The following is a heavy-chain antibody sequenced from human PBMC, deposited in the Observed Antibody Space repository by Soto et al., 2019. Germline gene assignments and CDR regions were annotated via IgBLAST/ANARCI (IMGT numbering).Heavy chain of an antibody. J-gene: IGHJ3*02. CDR2: ISYDGSNK. CDR1: GFTFSSFA. V-gene: IGHV3-30-3*01. CDR3: ASLVVVITTNDAFDI. Sequence: GRSLRLSCAASGFTFSSFAMHWVRQAPGKGLEWVAVISYDGSNKYYADSVRGRFTISRDNSKNTLYLQMNSLRAEDTAVYYCASLVVVITTNDAFDIWGQGTMVTVSS. D-gene: IGHD3-22*01.